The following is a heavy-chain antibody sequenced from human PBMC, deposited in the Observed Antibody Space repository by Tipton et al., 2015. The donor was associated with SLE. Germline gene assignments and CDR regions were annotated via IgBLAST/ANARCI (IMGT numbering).Heavy chain of an antibody. J-gene: IGHJ4*02. V-gene: IGHV4-38-2*01. CDR2: VHHSGTT. Sequence: TLSLTCAVSGLSIKSNYYWGWIRQTPGRGLEWIGSVHHSGTTYYNPSLKSRVTISVDTSKNKFSLKLTFVAVADTAVYYCAVSGGHRIHYWGQGTLVTVSS. CDR1: GLSIKSNYY. D-gene: IGHD2-15*01. CDR3: AVSGGHRIHY.